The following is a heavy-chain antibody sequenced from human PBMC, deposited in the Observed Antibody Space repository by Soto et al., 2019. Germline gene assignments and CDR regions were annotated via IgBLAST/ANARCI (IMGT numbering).Heavy chain of an antibody. CDR1: GGSFSGYY. J-gene: IGHJ6*03. Sequence: KPSETLSLTCAVYGGSFSGYYWSWIRQPPGKGLEWIGEINHSGSTNYNPSLKSRVTISVDTSKNQFSLKLSSVTAADTAAYYCARGKWESGWYYYYMDVWGKGTTVTVSS. D-gene: IGHD1-26*01. V-gene: IGHV4-34*01. CDR2: INHSGST. CDR3: ARGKWESGWYYYYMDV.